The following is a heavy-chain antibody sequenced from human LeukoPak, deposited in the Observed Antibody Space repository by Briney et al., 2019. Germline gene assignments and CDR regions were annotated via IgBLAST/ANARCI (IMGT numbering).Heavy chain of an antibody. V-gene: IGHV3-11*01. J-gene: IGHJ6*02. CDR1: GFTFSDYY. Sequence: PGGSLRLSCAASGFTFSDYYMSWIRQAPGKGLEWVSYISSSGSTIYYADSVKGRFTISRDNAKNSLYLQMNSLRAEDTAVYYCARELEWSYYYYYYGMDVWGQGTTVTVSS. CDR3: ARELEWSYYYYYYGMDV. D-gene: IGHD3-3*01. CDR2: ISSSGSTI.